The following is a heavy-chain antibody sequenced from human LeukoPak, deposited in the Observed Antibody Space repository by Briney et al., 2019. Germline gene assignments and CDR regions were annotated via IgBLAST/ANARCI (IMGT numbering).Heavy chain of an antibody. J-gene: IGHJ4*02. Sequence: SETLSLTCTVSGYSISSGYYWGWIRQPPGRGLEWIGSIYHGAGGSTYYNPSLKSRVTISVDTSKNQFSLKLSSVTAADTAVYYCARRGSSYYYFDYWGQGTLVTVSS. D-gene: IGHD6-13*01. CDR3: ARRGSSYYYFDY. CDR2: IYHGAGGST. CDR1: GYSISSGYY. V-gene: IGHV4-38-2*02.